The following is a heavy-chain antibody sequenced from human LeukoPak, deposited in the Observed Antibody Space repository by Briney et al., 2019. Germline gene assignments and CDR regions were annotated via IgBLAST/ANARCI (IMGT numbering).Heavy chain of an antibody. CDR3: ARSPQYYDFWSGYYTTNRLDY. D-gene: IGHD3-3*01. CDR1: GYTFTSYG. J-gene: IGHJ4*02. CDR2: ISAYSGNT. V-gene: IGHV1-18*01. Sequence: ASVKVSCKASGYTFTSYGISWVRQAPGQGLEWMGWISAYSGNTNYAQKLQGRVTMTTDTSTSTAYMELRSLRSDDTAVYYCARSPQYYDFWSGYYTTNRLDYWGQGTLVTVSS.